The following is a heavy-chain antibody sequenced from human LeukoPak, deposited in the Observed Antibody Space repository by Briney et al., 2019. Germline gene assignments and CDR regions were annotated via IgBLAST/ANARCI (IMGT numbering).Heavy chain of an antibody. CDR3: ARSYLGGTYYDWFDP. CDR2: IYASGST. CDR1: GGSISDYY. D-gene: IGHD1-26*01. Sequence: NPSETLSLTCTVSGGSISDYYWNWIRQPAGKGLEWIGRIYASGSTNYNPSLRSRVTISVDKSKNQFSLKLTSATAADTAVYYCARSYLGGTYYDWFDPWGQGTLVTVSP. J-gene: IGHJ5*02. V-gene: IGHV4-4*07.